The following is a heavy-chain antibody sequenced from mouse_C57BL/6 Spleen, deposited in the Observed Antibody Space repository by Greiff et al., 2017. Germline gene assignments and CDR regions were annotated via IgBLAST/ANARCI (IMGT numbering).Heavy chain of an antibody. CDR1: SYSFTSGYY. D-gene: IGHD1-1*01. V-gene: IGHV3-6*01. CDR2: ISYDGST. CDR3: ARDYYGSSSAWFAY. J-gene: IGHJ3*01. Sequence: EVQLQESGPGLVKPSQSLSLTCSVTSYSFTSGYYWNWIRQFPGNKLEWMGYISYDGSTNYNPSLKNQITITRDTSKNQFFLKLNCVTTEDTATYYCARDYYGSSSAWFAYWGQGTLVTVSA.